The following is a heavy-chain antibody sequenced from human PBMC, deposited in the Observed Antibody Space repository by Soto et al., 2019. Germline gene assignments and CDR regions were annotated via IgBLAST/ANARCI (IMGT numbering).Heavy chain of an antibody. CDR3: ARGGSGFGDRRSWFGP. Sequence: ASVKVSCKASGYTFTSYDINWVRQATGQGLEWMGWMNPNSGNTGYAQKLQGRVTMTRNTSISTAYMELRSLRSDDTAVYYCARGGSGFGDRRSWFGPWGQGTLVTVSS. CDR2: MNPNSGNT. J-gene: IGHJ5*02. V-gene: IGHV1-8*01. D-gene: IGHD3-10*01. CDR1: GYTFTSYD.